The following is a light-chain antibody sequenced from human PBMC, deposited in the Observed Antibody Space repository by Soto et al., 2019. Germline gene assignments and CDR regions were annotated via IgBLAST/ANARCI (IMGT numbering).Light chain of an antibody. J-gene: IGKJ4*01. CDR2: AAG. CDR3: LQDHNYPLT. V-gene: IGKV1-6*02. CDR1: QGIGND. Sequence: AIQMAQSPSSLSASVGDRVTITCRASQGIGNDVDWFQQKPGKAPKLLNYAAGTLQIGVPSRFSGSRSGTDFTLTIISLQPEDFATYHCLQDHNYPLTFGGGTKVEIK.